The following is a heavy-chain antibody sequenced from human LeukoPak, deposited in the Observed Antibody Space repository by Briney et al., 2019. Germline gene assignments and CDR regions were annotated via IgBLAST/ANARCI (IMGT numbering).Heavy chain of an antibody. CDR2: IIPIFGTA. D-gene: IGHD3-22*01. CDR1: GGTFSSYA. V-gene: IGHV1-69*13. Sequence: ASVKVSCKASGGTFSSYAISWVRQAAGQGLGWMGGIIPIFGTANYAQKFQGRVTITADESTSTAYMELSSLRSEDTAVYYCARNREYYYDSSGYPKAFPFDYWGQGTLVTVSS. CDR3: ARNREYYYDSSGYPKAFPFDY. J-gene: IGHJ4*02.